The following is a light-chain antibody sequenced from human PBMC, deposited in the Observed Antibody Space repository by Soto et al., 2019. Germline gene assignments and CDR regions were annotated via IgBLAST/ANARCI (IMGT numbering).Light chain of an antibody. V-gene: IGLV1-44*01. CDR1: TSNIGSNT. J-gene: IGLJ2*01. CDR3: AAWDDSLNGVL. CDR2: SIN. Sequence: QYVLTQPPSASGTPGQRVTISCSGSTSNIGSNTVNWYQQLPGTAPKLLIYSINQRPSGVPDRFSGSQSGTSASLAISGLQSEDEADYYCAAWDDSLNGVLFGGGTKLTVL.